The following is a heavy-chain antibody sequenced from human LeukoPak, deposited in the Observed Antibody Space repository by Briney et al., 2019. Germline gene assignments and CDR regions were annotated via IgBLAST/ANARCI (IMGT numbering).Heavy chain of an antibody. CDR1: GYTFTSYG. V-gene: IGHV1-18*01. Sequence: ASVKVSCKASGYTFTSYGISWVRQAPGQGLEWMGWISAYNGNTNYAQKFQGRVTMTEGTSTDTAYMELSSLRSEDTAVYYCATGLPWVVVVISGPDAFDIWGQGTMVTVSS. CDR2: ISAYNGNT. D-gene: IGHD3-22*01. J-gene: IGHJ3*02. CDR3: ATGLPWVVVVISGPDAFDI.